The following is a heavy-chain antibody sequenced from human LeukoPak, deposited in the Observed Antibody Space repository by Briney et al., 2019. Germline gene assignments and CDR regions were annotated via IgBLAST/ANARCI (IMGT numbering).Heavy chain of an antibody. Sequence: AGGSLRLSCAASGFTFSSYAMSWVRQAPGKGLEWVSAISGSGGSTYYADSVKGRFTISRDNSKNTLYLQMNSLRAEDTAVYYCAKDHLPFSRSHSHYFDYWGQGTLVTVSS. J-gene: IGHJ4*02. CDR2: ISGSGGST. CDR3: AKDHLPFSRSHSHYFDY. V-gene: IGHV3-23*01. CDR1: GFTFSSYA.